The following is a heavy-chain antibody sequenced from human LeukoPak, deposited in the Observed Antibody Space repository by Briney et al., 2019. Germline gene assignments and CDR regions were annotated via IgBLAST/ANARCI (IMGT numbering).Heavy chain of an antibody. CDR3: ARSLVAATNWFDP. CDR2: INPNTGDT. Sequence: ASVKVSCKASGYIFTGYYIQWVRQAPGQGLQWMGWINPNTGDTNYAQKFQGRVTMTRDTSISTAYMELTRLRSDDTAVYYCARSLVAATNWFDPWGQGTLVTVSS. V-gene: IGHV1-2*02. CDR1: GYIFTGYY. D-gene: IGHD1-26*01. J-gene: IGHJ5*02.